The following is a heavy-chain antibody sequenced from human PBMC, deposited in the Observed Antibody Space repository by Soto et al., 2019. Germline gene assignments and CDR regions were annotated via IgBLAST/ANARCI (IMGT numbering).Heavy chain of an antibody. D-gene: IGHD2-15*01. Sequence: QITLRESCPTVVKPTQTLTLTCTVSGYSIGLHGVCVGWIRQPPGKALEWLSVIYWDDDKRYSSSLGSRLSITKDTLKIQVVLTMTNMDPEDTGTYFCAHVLPPTMYYFGSWGQGTLVTVSS. J-gene: IGHJ4*02. CDR3: AHVLPPTMYYFGS. CDR1: GYSIGLHGVC. V-gene: IGHV2-5*02. CDR2: IYWDDDK.